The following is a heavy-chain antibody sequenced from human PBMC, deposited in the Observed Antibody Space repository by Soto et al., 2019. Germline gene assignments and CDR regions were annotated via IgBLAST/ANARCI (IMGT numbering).Heavy chain of an antibody. CDR2: IYHKRT. J-gene: IGHJ4*02. D-gene: IGHD6-19*01. CDR1: GGSISSGGYS. Sequence: QLQLQESGSGLVKPSQTLSLTCAVSGGSISSGGYSWSWIRQPPGKGLEWIGYIYHKRTYYNPSLKSRVTIAVDRTKNQFSLKLSSGTAADTAVDYGASSRIAVALGYWGQGTRVTVSS. CDR3: ASSRIAVALGY. V-gene: IGHV4-30-2*01.